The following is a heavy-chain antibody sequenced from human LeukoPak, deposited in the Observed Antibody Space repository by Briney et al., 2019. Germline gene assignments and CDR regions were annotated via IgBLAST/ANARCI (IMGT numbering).Heavy chain of an antibody. Sequence: GGSLRLSCAASGFTFSSYAMSWVRQAPGEGLEWVAVISSDGNSKNFALSVKGRFAISRDNSKNTLFLQMNNLRSEDTALYYCVSPTADYPFLYYFDSWGQGTLVTVSS. D-gene: IGHD5-12*01. CDR2: ISSDGNSK. CDR1: GFTFSSYA. V-gene: IGHV3-30*09. J-gene: IGHJ4*02. CDR3: VSPTADYPFLYYFDS.